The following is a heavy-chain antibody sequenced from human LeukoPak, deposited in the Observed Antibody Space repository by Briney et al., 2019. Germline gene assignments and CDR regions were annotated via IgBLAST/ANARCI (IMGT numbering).Heavy chain of an antibody. V-gene: IGHV1-24*01. J-gene: IGHJ4*02. Sequence: ASVKVFCKASGYTFTSYGISWVRQAPGKGLEWMGGFDPEDGETIYAQKFQGRVTMTEDTSTDTAYMELSSLRSEDTAVYYCAMFDSSSSNYWGQGTLVTVSS. CDR2: FDPEDGET. CDR3: AMFDSSSSNY. D-gene: IGHD6-6*01. CDR1: GYTFTSYG.